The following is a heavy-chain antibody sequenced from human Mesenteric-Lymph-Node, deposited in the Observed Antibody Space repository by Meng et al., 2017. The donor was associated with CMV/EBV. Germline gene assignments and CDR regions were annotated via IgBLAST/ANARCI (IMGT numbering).Heavy chain of an antibody. CDR1: GGYFSGYY. CDR3: ARNLYLTPGGSYADY. CDR2: INPSGST. Sequence: SETLSLTCAVYGGYFSGYYWSWIRQPPGKGLEWIGEINPSGSTNYNPSLESRFTISVDTSKTQFSLKVSSVTAADTAVYYCARNLYLTPGGSYADYWGQGTLVTVSS. J-gene: IGHJ4*02. V-gene: IGHV4-34*01. D-gene: IGHD5-18*01.